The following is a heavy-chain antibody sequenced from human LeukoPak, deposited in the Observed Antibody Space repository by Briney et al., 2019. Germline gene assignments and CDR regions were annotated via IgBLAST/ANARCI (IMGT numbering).Heavy chain of an antibody. J-gene: IGHJ4*02. CDR3: AKDAKLLLGVFDY. CDR1: GFTFSSYG. Sequence: GGSLRLSCAASGFTFSSYGMPWVRQAPGKGLEWGAVISYDGSNKYYADSVKGRFTISRDNSKNTLYLQMNSLRAEDTAVYYCAKDAKLLLGVFDYWGQGTLVTVSS. V-gene: IGHV3-30*18. CDR2: ISYDGSNK. D-gene: IGHD3-10*01.